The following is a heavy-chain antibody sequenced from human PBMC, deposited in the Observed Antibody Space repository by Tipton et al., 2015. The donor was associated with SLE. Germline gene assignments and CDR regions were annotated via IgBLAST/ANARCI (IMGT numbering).Heavy chain of an antibody. J-gene: IGHJ4*02. V-gene: IGHV4-39*01. CDR3: ARKIMSSSSGGTFDY. D-gene: IGHD6-6*01. CDR2: IYYGGST. CDR1: GGSISRSSYY. Sequence: TLSLTCTVSGGSISRSSYYWGWFRPPPGKGLEWVGRIYYGGSTYYNPSLTSLVTISVDTSKNQFTLKLSSVTAADTVVYYCARKIMSSSSGGTFDYWGQGTLVTVSS.